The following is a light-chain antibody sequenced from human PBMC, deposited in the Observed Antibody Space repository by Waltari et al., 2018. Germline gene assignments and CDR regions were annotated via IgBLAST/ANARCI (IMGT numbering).Light chain of an antibody. CDR3: SSYTSSIAYV. CDR1: NSDVGGYDH. Sequence: QSALTQPASVSGSPGQSITISCTGTNSDVGGYDHVSWYQQHPGKAPKIMLYEVTHRPSGVSDRFSGSKSGNTASLTISGLQAEDEAEYYCSSYTSSIAYVYGTGTKVTVL. CDR2: EVT. V-gene: IGLV2-14*01. J-gene: IGLJ1*01.